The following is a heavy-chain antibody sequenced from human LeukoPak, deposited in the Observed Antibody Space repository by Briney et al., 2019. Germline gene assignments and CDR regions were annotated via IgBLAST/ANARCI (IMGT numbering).Heavy chain of an antibody. CDR1: GYTFTSYD. J-gene: IGHJ4*02. Sequence: ASVKVSCKASGYTFTSYDINWVRQATGQGLEWMGWMNPNSGNTGYAQKFQGRVTMTRDTSISTAYMELSSLRSEDTAVYYCARPQVYDSSGYYYGYWGQGTLVTVSS. CDR2: MNPNSGNT. D-gene: IGHD3-22*01. V-gene: IGHV1-8*01. CDR3: ARPQVYDSSGYYYGY.